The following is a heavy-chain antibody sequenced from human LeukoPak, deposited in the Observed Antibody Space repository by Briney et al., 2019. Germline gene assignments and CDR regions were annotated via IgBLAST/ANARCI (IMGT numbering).Heavy chain of an antibody. V-gene: IGHV5-51*01. D-gene: IGHD6-13*01. CDR2: IYPGDSDT. J-gene: IGHJ4*02. CDR1: GYSFTSYW. CDR3: ARRGGSRAFDS. Sequence: GASLQISCKGSGYSFTSYWIGWVRQMPGKGLEWMGIIYPGDSDTRYSPSFQGQVTISADKSIDTAYLQWSSLEASDTAMYYCARRGGSRAFDSWGQGTLVTVSS.